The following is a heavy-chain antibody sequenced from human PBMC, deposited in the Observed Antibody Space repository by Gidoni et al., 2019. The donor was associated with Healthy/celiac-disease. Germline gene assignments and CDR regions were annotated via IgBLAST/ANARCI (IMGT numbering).Heavy chain of an antibody. CDR2: INHSGST. CDR3: ARSGRMVRKYYMDV. CDR1: GGSFSGYY. Sequence: QVQLQQWGAGLWKPSETLSLTCAVYGGSFSGYYWSWIRQPPGKGLEWIGEINHSGSTNYNPSLKSRVTISVDTSKNQFSLKLSSVTAADTAVYYCARSGRMVRKYYMDVWGKGTTVTVSS. D-gene: IGHD3-10*01. J-gene: IGHJ6*03. V-gene: IGHV4-34*01.